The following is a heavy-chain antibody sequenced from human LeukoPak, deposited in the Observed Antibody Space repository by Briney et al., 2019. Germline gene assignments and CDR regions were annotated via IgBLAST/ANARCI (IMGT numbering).Heavy chain of an antibody. CDR3: ARGYDFWSGQNWFDP. Sequence: SETLSLTCTVSGASISSYYWSWIRQPPGKRLEWIGFIYYSGSTNYNPSLKSRVTMSLDTSKNQFSLKLTSVIAADTAVYYCARGYDFWSGQNWFDPWGQGTLVTVSS. CDR1: GASISSYY. CDR2: IYYSGST. J-gene: IGHJ5*02. D-gene: IGHD3-3*01. V-gene: IGHV4-59*01.